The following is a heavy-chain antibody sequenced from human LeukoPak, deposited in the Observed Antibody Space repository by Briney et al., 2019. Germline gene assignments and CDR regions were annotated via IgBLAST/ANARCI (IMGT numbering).Heavy chain of an antibody. CDR3: ARDPAAGQL. CDR2: INTYTGNP. CDR1: GYTFISYA. Sequence: GASVKVSCKASGYTFISYAMNWVRQAPGQGLEWMGWINTYTGNPTYAPGFTGRSVFSLDTSVTTAYLQISSLKAEDTAVYYCARDPAAGQLWGQGTLVTVSS. D-gene: IGHD6-13*01. J-gene: IGHJ4*02. V-gene: IGHV7-4-1*02.